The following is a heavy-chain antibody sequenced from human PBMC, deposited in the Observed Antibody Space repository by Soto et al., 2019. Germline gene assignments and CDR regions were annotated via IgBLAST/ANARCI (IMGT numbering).Heavy chain of an antibody. Sequence: GGSLRLSCAASGFTFSSYAMSWVRQAPGKGLEWVSAISGSGSSTYYADSVKGRFTISRDNSKNTLYLQMNSLRAEDTAVYYCAKGMEANGGAFDIWGQGTMVTVSS. V-gene: IGHV3-23*01. CDR1: GFTFSSYA. D-gene: IGHD4-17*01. J-gene: IGHJ3*02. CDR3: AKGMEANGGAFDI. CDR2: ISGSGSST.